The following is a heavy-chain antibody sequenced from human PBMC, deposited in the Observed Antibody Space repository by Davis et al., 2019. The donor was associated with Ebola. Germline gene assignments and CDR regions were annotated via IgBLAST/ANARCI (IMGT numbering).Heavy chain of an antibody. V-gene: IGHV3-7*03. CDR2: IKQDGSEK. Sequence: GESLKISCAASGFTFSGYWMTWVRQAPGEGLEWVANIKQDGSEKQYVDSVKGRFTISRDNAENSLYLQMSSLRADDTAMYYCARDLVYGGNAFFDYWGQGTLVSVSS. CDR3: ARDLVYGGNAFFDY. CDR1: GFTFSGYW. D-gene: IGHD4-23*01. J-gene: IGHJ4*02.